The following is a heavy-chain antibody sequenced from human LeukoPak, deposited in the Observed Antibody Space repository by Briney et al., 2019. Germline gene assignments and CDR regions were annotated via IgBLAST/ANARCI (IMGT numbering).Heavy chain of an antibody. CDR1: GYTFTSCG. V-gene: IGHV1-18*01. Sequence: ASVKVSCKASGYTFTSCGISWVRQAPGQGLEWMGWINFYNGNIDYAQKLQGRVTMTTDTSTSTAYMELRSLRSDDTAVYHCARVGDILTGYPYYFDYWGQGTLVTVSS. D-gene: IGHD3-9*01. J-gene: IGHJ4*02. CDR3: ARVGDILTGYPYYFDY. CDR2: INFYNGNI.